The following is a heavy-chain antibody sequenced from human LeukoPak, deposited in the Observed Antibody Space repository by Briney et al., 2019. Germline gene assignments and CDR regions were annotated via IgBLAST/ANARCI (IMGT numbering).Heavy chain of an antibody. D-gene: IGHD3-3*01. CDR1: GGSISSSDFN. CDR2: ISYSGST. CDR3: ARDKAFWSGYKASMGFDY. V-gene: IGHV4-39*07. J-gene: IGHJ4*02. Sequence: SETLSLTCTVSGGSISSSDFNWGWIRQPPGKGLEWIGVISYSGSTYYNPSLKSRVTISVDTSKNQFSLKLSSVTAADTAVYYCARDKAFWSGYKASMGFDYWGQGTLVTVSS.